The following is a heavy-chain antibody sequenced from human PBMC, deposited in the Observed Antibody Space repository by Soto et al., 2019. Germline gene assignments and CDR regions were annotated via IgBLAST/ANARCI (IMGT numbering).Heavy chain of an antibody. Sequence: QVQLVQSGAEVKKPGSKEKVSCKASCGTFSSYAISWVRQAPGQGLEWMGGIIPIFGTANYAQKFQGRVTITADESTSTAYMELSSLRSEDKAVYYCARYGNSYGYWYFDLWGRGTLVTVSS. CDR1: CGTFSSYA. D-gene: IGHD5-18*01. CDR3: ARYGNSYGYWYFDL. J-gene: IGHJ2*01. CDR2: IIPIFGTA. V-gene: IGHV1-69*12.